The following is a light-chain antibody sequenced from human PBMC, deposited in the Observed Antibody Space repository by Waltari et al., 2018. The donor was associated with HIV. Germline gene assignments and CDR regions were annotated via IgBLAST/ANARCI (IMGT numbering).Light chain of an antibody. Sequence: DIQLTQSPSFLSASVGDRVTFSCRASQGVSRNLAWYQKKPGRAPKLLIYGASTLQSGVPSRFSGSGSGTEFTLTISSLQPEDFATYYCQQVNSYPRTFGQGTKVEIK. CDR2: GAS. CDR1: QGVSRN. V-gene: IGKV1-9*01. CDR3: QQVNSYPRT. J-gene: IGKJ1*01.